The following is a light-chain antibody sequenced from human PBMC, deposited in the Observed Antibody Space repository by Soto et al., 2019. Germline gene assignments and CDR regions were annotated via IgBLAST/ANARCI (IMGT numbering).Light chain of an antibody. CDR1: SSDVGNYNL. Sequence: QSALTQPASVSGSPGQSITISCTRTSSDVGNYNLVSRYHQHPGKAPKLMINEGSKRPSRISNRFSGSKSGNTASLTISGLQAEDEADFYCSSCAGSDISVVFGGGTKLTVL. CDR3: SSCAGSDISVV. J-gene: IGLJ2*01. CDR2: EGS. V-gene: IGLV2-23*01.